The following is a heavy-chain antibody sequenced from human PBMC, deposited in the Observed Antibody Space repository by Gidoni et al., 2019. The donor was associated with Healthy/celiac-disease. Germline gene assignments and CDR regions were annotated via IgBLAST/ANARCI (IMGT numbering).Heavy chain of an antibody. Sequence: QVQLVESGGGVVQPGRSLRLSCAASVFTFSSYGMHWVRQAPGKGLELVAVISYDGSNKYYADSVKGRFTISRDNSKNTLYLQMNSLRAEDTAVYYCAKPTTPSLYYFDYWGQGTLVTVSS. D-gene: IGHD1-1*01. CDR3: AKPTTPSLYYFDY. J-gene: IGHJ4*02. V-gene: IGHV3-30*18. CDR2: ISYDGSNK. CDR1: VFTFSSYG.